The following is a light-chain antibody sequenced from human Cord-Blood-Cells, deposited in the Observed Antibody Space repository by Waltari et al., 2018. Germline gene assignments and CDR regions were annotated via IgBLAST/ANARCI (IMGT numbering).Light chain of an antibody. CDR2: RKQ. J-gene: IGLJ2*01. CDR3: AAWDDSRSGGV. V-gene: IGLV1-47*01. CDR1: SSNIGSNY. Sequence: QSVLTQPPSASGTPGQRVTISCSGSSSNIGSNYVYWYQQLPGTAPKLRNDRKQRRPSGVPDRFCVCKCGTSASLAISGLRSEDEADYYCAAWDDSRSGGVFGGGTKLTGL.